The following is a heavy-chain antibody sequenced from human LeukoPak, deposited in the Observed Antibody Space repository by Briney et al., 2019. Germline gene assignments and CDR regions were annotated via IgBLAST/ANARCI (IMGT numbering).Heavy chain of an antibody. CDR3: AKDGGSGEFDY. D-gene: IGHD3-10*01. J-gene: IGHJ4*02. CDR2: ISWNSGSI. CDR1: GFTFDSYG. V-gene: IGHV3-9*03. Sequence: PGGSPRLSCAASGFTFDSYGMRWVRQAPGQGLEWVSGISWNSGSIGYADSVKGRFTISRDNAKNSLYLQMNSLRAEDMALYYCAKDGGSGEFDYWGQGTLVTVSS.